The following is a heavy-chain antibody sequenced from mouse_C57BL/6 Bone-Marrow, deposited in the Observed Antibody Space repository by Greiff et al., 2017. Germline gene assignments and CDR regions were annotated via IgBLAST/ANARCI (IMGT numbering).Heavy chain of an antibody. Sequence: VQLQQSGAELVRPGASVKLSCTASGFNIKDDYMHWVKQRPEQGLEWIGWIDPENGDTEYASKFQGKATITADTSSNTAYLQLSSLTSEDTAVYYCTTDYYGSSHDYYAMDYWGQGTSVTVSS. V-gene: IGHV14-4*01. J-gene: IGHJ4*01. CDR2: IDPENGDT. CDR1: GFNIKDDY. CDR3: TTDYYGSSHDYYAMDY. D-gene: IGHD1-1*01.